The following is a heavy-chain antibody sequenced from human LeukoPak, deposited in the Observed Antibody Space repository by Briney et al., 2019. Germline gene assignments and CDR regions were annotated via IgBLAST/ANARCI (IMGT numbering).Heavy chain of an antibody. CDR2: ISTSGSTI. V-gene: IGHV3-11*01. D-gene: IGHD6-6*01. CDR3: ASLSLGHY. CDR1: GFTFSDYY. J-gene: IGHJ4*02. Sequence: PGGSLRLSCAASGFTFSDYYMSWIRQAPGKGLEWISYISTSGSTIFYADSVKGRFTISRDTSKNTLSLQMNSLRAEDTAVYYCASLSLGHYWGQGTLVTVSS.